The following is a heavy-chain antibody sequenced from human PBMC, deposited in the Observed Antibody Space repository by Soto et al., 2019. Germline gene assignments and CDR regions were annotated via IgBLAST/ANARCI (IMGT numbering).Heavy chain of an antibody. J-gene: IGHJ6*03. CDR3: ARGSSSSVGYYYYMDV. Sequence: ASVKVSCKASGYTFTSYDINWVRQATGQGLEWMGWMNPNSGNTGYAQKFQGRVTMTRNTSISTAYMELSSLRSEDTAVYYCARGSSSSVGYYYYMDVWGKGTTVTVSS. CDR1: GYTFTSYD. CDR2: MNPNSGNT. D-gene: IGHD6-6*01. V-gene: IGHV1-8*01.